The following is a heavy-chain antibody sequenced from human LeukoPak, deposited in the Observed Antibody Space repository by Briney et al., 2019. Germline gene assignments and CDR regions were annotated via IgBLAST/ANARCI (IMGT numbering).Heavy chain of an antibody. V-gene: IGHV1-69*05. D-gene: IGHD3-22*01. J-gene: IGHJ3*02. CDR2: IIPIFGTA. CDR3: ATRPYYYDSSGFAFDI. Sequence: ASVKVSCKASGGTFSSYAISWVRQAPGQGLEWMGGIIPIFGTANYAQKFQGRVTITTDESTSTAYMELSSLRSEDTAVYYCATRPYYYDSSGFAFDIWGQGTMVTVSS. CDR1: GGTFSSYA.